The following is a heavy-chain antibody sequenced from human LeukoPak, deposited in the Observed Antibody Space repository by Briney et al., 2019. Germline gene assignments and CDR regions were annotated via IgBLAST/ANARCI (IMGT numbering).Heavy chain of an antibody. J-gene: IGHJ6*02. V-gene: IGHV4-59*12. CDR3: AREDGYNYYYYYYGMDV. CDR1: GGSFSGYY. CDR2: IYYSGST. D-gene: IGHD5-24*01. Sequence: SETLSLTCAVYGGSFSGYYWSWIRQPPGKGLEWIGYIYYSGSTNYNPSLKSRVTMSVDTSKNQFSLKLSSVTAADTAVYYCAREDGYNYYYYYYGMDVWGQGTTVTVSS.